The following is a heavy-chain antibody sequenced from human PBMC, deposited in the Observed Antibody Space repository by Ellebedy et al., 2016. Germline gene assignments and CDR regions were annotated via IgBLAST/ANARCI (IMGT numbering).Heavy chain of an antibody. J-gene: IGHJ1*01. CDR2: IYYSGST. V-gene: IGHV4-59*01. Sequence: SETLSLTCTVSGGSISSYYWSWIRQPPGKGLEWIGYIYYSGSTNYNPSLKSRVTISVDTSKNQFSLKLSSVTAADTAVYYCAREGSSGYYYPFQHWGQGTLVTVSS. CDR1: GGSISSYY. CDR3: AREGSSGYYYPFQH. D-gene: IGHD3-22*01.